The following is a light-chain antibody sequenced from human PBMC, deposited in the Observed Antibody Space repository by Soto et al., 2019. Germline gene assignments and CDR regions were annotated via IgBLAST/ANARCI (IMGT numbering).Light chain of an antibody. CDR3: QQYHNWPRT. Sequence: EIVMTQSPATLSVSPGERVTLSCRASQSVSSNLAWYQQKPGQAPRLLIYDASTRATGSPARISGSGSGTEFTLTISSLQSEDFAVYYCQQYHNWPRTFGQGTKVDIK. CDR2: DAS. V-gene: IGKV3-15*01. J-gene: IGKJ1*01. CDR1: QSVSSN.